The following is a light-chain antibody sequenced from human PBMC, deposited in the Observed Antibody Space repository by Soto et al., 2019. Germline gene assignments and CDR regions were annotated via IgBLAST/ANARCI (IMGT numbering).Light chain of an antibody. CDR3: SSYTSSSTYV. V-gene: IGLV2-14*01. CDR1: SSDVGGYDY. Sequence: QSVLTQPASVSGSPGQSVNISCTGTSSDVGGYDYVSWYQHHPGKAPQLVIYDVTYRPSGVSDRFSGSKSANTASLTISGLQAEDEADYYCSSYTSSSTYVFGTGTKVTVL. CDR2: DVT. J-gene: IGLJ1*01.